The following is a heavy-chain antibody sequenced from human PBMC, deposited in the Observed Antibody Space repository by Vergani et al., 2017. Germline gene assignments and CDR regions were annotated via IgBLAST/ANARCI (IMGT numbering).Heavy chain of an antibody. CDR1: GFTLSDHV. CDR3: TRCGLITMVRGVIFTPHYYYYGMDV. J-gene: IGHJ6*02. D-gene: IGHD3-10*01. CDR2: SRNKARSYTT. V-gene: IGHV3-72*01. Sequence: EVQLVESGGGLVQPGGSLRLSCAASGFTLSDHVMDWVRQGPGKGLEWVGRSRNKARSYTTEYSASVKGRFTISRDDSKSIAYLQMNSLKTEDTAVYYCTRCGLITMVRGVIFTPHYYYYGMDVWGQGTTVTVSS.